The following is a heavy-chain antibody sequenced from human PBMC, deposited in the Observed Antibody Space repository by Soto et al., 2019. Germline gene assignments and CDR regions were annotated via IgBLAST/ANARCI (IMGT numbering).Heavy chain of an antibody. Sequence: PGGSLRLSCAASGFTFSSYGMSWVRQAPGKGLEWVSSIGGAAGRTYYADAVKGRFTISRDNSKNTVYLQMNSLGAEDTAVYYCAKEGSSSGIDPWGQGTLVTVSS. D-gene: IGHD6-6*01. CDR1: GFTFSSYG. CDR3: AKEGSSSGIDP. J-gene: IGHJ5*02. V-gene: IGHV3-23*01. CDR2: IGGAAGRT.